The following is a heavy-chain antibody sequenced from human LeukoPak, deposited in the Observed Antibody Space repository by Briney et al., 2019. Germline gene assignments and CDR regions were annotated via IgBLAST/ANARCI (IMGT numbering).Heavy chain of an antibody. CDR2: ISYDGSNK. D-gene: IGHD2-15*01. CDR3: AKERARLLFC. CDR1: GFTFSSYG. J-gene: IGHJ4*02. V-gene: IGHV3-30*18. Sequence: PGRSLRLSCAASGFTFSSYGMHWVRQAPGKGLEWVAVISYDGSNKYYADSVKGRFTISRDNSKSTLYLQMNSLRAEDTAVYYCAKERARLLFCWGQGTLVTVSS.